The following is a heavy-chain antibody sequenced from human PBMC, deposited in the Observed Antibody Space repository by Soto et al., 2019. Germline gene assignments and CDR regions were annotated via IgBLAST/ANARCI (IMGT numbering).Heavy chain of an antibody. V-gene: IGHV3-23*01. J-gene: IGHJ4*02. D-gene: IGHD3-22*01. Sequence: GGSLRLSCAASGFTFSSYAVSWVRKAPGKGPEWISSISGIGSTIYYADSVKGRFTSSRDNSKNTLYLQMSSLRAEDTAVYYCAKVFYYYDSSGYYYFDYWGQGTLVTVSS. CDR2: ISGIGSTI. CDR1: GFTFSSYA. CDR3: AKVFYYYDSSGYYYFDY.